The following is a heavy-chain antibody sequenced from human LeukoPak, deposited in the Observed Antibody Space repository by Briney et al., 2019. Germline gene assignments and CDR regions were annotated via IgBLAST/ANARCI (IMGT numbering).Heavy chain of an antibody. Sequence: VSGPTLVKPTQTLTLTCTFSGFSLTTNGVGVGWIRQPPGKGLEWIGNIYYSGSTYYNASLKTRVTISVDTSKNQFSLKLTSVTAADTAVYYCARHASVDGNWPRPLDYWGQGSLVTVSS. D-gene: IGHD4-23*01. CDR3: ARHASVDGNWPRPLDY. J-gene: IGHJ4*02. CDR1: GFSLTTNGVG. CDR2: IYYSGST. V-gene: IGHV4-39*01.